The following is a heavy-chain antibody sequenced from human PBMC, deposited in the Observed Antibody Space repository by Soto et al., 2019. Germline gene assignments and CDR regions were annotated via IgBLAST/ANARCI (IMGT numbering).Heavy chain of an antibody. CDR1: GYTFTDYF. J-gene: IGHJ5*02. CDR3: ARVTLKAGNWFDP. Sequence: QVQLVQSGAEVKKPGASVKVSCKASGYTFTDYFIHWVRQAPGQGFEWMGWINPKSRGTNYAQKFQGRVTMTRDTSNSTAYMELRGLRSDDTAEYYCARVTLKAGNWFDPWCQGTLVTVSS. V-gene: IGHV1-2*02. CDR2: INPKSRGT.